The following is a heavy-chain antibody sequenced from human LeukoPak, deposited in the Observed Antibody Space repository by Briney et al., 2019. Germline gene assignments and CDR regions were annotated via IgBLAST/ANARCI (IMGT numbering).Heavy chain of an antibody. Sequence: ASVTVSCKASGYTFTGYYMHWVRQAPGQGLEWMGWINPNSGGTNYAQKFQGRVTMTRDTSTSTAYMELSRLRSDDTAVYYCARAEDIVVVPAAILYYYYMDVWGKGTTVTVSS. D-gene: IGHD2-2*02. CDR1: GYTFTGYY. CDR2: INPNSGGT. V-gene: IGHV1-2*02. J-gene: IGHJ6*03. CDR3: ARAEDIVVVPAAILYYYYMDV.